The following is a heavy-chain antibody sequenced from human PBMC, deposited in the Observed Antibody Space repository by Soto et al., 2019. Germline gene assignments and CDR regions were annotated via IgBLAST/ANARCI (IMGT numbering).Heavy chain of an antibody. Sequence: GGSLRLSCAASGFTFSSYSMNWVRQAPGKGLEWVSSISSSSSSTYYADSVKGRFTISRDNSKNTLYLQMNSLRAEDTAVYYCAKGNGDYDFWSGYPDGMDVWGQGPRSPSP. CDR2: ISSSSSST. CDR3: AKGNGDYDFWSGYPDGMDV. CDR1: GFTFSSYS. V-gene: IGHV3-23*01. D-gene: IGHD3-3*01. J-gene: IGHJ6*02.